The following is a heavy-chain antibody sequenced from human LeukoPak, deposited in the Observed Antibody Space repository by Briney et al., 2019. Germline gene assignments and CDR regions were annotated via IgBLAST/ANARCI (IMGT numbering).Heavy chain of an antibody. J-gene: IGHJ4*02. V-gene: IGHV3-9*01. D-gene: IGHD6-19*01. CDR3: AKEEYSSGFVY. Sequence: GGSLRLSCAASGFTFDDYAMHWVRLVPGKGLEWVSGISWNSDNIGYADSVKGRFTISRDNAKNSLYLQMNSLRTEDTALYYCAKEEYSSGFVYWGQGTLVTVSS. CDR1: GFTFDDYA. CDR2: ISWNSDNI.